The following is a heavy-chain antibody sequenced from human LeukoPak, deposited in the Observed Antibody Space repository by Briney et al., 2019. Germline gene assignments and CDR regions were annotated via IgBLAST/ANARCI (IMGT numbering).Heavy chain of an antibody. V-gene: IGHV1-8*01. CDR2: MNPNSGNK. CDR1: GYTFTSYD. D-gene: IGHD6-13*01. J-gene: IGHJ4*02. CDR3: ARGRGAAAPQGDY. Sequence: ASVKVSCKASGYTFTSYDINWVRQATGQGLEWMGWMNPNSGNKGYAKKFQGRVTMTRNTSISTAYMELSSLRSEDTAVYYCARGRGAAAPQGDYWGQGTLVTVSS.